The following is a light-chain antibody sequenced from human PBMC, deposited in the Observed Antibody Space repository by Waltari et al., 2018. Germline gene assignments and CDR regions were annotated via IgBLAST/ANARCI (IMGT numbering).Light chain of an antibody. Sequence: NFVLTQPHSVSESPGKTVTISCTRSSGNIASDYVPWYQQRPGSSPTTVIYADNQRPSWVPDRFSGSIASSSSSASLTISGLKIEDEADYYCQSYESSNLAWVFGGGTKLTVL. J-gene: IGLJ3*02. CDR2: ADN. CDR3: QSYESSNLAWV. CDR1: SGNIASDY. V-gene: IGLV6-57*01.